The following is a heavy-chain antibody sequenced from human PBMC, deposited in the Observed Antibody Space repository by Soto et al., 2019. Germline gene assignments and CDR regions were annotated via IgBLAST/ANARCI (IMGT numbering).Heavy chain of an antibody. J-gene: IGHJ2*01. CDR2: ISGGGGST. V-gene: IGHV3-23*01. CDR3: AKDGDLLATVTETGGGGWYFDL. Sequence: EVQLLESGGGLVQPGGSLRLSCAASGFTFSSYAMSWVRQAAGKGLEWVSAISGGGGSTYYADSVKGRFTISRDNSKNTLYLQMNSLRAEDTAVYYCAKDGDLLATVTETGGGGWYFDLWGRGTLVTVSS. CDR1: GFTFSSYA. D-gene: IGHD4-17*01.